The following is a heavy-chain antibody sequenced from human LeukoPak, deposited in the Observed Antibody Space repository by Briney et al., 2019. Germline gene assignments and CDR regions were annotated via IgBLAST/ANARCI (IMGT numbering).Heavy chain of an antibody. J-gene: IGHJ4*02. V-gene: IGHV3-23*01. CDR2: ISGSGGST. CDR3: AKETWYYDSSGYYTY. CDR1: GFAFSSYA. D-gene: IGHD3-22*01. Sequence: GGSLRLSCAASGFAFSSYAMSWVRQAPGKGLEWVSAISGSGGSTYYADSVKGRFTISRDNSKNTLYLQMNSLRAEDTAVYYCAKETWYYDSSGYYTYWGQGTLVTVSS.